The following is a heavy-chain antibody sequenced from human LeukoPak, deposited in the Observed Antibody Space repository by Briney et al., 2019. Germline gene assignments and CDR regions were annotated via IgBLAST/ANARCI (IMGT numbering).Heavy chain of an antibody. V-gene: IGHV4-59*05. Sequence: SETLSLTCTVSGGSISSYYWSWIRQLPGKGLEWIGSIYYSGSTYYNPSLKSRVTISVDTSKNQFSLKLSSVTAADTAVYYCARTRYYYNSRSYGAPYYFDYWGQGTLVTVSS. CDR2: IYYSGST. D-gene: IGHD3-10*01. J-gene: IGHJ4*02. CDR3: ARTRYYYNSRSYGAPYYFDY. CDR1: GGSISSYY.